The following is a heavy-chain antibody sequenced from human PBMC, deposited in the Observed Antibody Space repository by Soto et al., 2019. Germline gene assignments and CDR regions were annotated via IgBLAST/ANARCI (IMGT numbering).Heavy chain of an antibody. D-gene: IGHD6-13*01. CDR1: GFTFSSYG. J-gene: IGHJ5*02. CDR2: ISYDVSNK. CDR3: AKDDSGSWYENWFDP. Sequence: QVQLVESGGGVVQPGRSLRLSCAASGFTFSSYGMHWVRQAPGKGLEWVAFISYDVSNKYHADSVKGRFTISRDNSKNTLYLQMNSLRAEDTAVYSCAKDDSGSWYENWFDPGGQGTVVTVSS. V-gene: IGHV3-30*18.